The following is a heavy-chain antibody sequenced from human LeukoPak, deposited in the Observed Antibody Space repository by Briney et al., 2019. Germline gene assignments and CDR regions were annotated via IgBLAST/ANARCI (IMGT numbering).Heavy chain of an antibody. V-gene: IGHV1-18*01. CDR2: ISAYNGNT. CDR3: ARDIEESSSSWYKRYYFDY. D-gene: IGHD6-13*01. CDR1: GYTFTSYG. Sequence: GASVKVSCKASGYTFTSYGISWVRQAPGQGLEWMGWISAYNGNTNYAQKLQGRVTMTTDTSTSTAYMELRSLRSDDTAVYYCARDIEESSSSWYKRYYFDYWGQGTLVTVSS. J-gene: IGHJ4*02.